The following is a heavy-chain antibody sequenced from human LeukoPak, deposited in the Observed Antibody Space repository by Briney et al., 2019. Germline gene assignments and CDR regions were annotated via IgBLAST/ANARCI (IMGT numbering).Heavy chain of an antibody. CDR1: GFTLSSYA. D-gene: IGHD3-10*01. V-gene: IGHV3-30-3*01. J-gene: IGHJ4*02. Sequence: GGSLRLSCAASGFTLSSYAMHWVRQAPGKGLEWVAVISYDGSNKYYADSVKGRFTISRDNSKNTLYLQMNSLRAEDTAVYYCARDWTSTPNGPGSLDYWGQGTLVTVSS. CDR3: ARDWTSTPNGPGSLDY. CDR2: ISYDGSNK.